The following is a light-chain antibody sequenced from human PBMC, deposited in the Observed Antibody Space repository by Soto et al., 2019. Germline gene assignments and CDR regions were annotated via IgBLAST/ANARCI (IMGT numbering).Light chain of an antibody. V-gene: IGLV2-14*01. J-gene: IGLJ2*01. CDR1: SSDVGGYNY. Sequence: QSVLTQPASVSGSPGQSITISCTGTSSDVGGYNYVSWYQQHPGKAPKLMIYEVSNRPSGVSNRFSGSKSGNTASLTISGLQAEDEADYYCSSYTSSSTLFGGGTMLTVL. CDR3: SSYTSSSTL. CDR2: EVS.